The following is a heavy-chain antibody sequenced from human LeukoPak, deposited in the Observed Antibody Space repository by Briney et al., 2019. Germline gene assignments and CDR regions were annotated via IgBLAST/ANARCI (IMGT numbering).Heavy chain of an antibody. Sequence: PSLTLSLTCTVSGGSISSGGYYWSWIRQHPGKGLEWVGYIYYSGSTYYNPSLKSRVTISVDTSKNQFSLKLSSVTAADTAVYYCARVSYDFNYFDYWGRGTLVTVSS. CDR1: GGSISSGGYY. CDR3: ARVSYDFNYFDY. J-gene: IGHJ4*02. D-gene: IGHD3-3*01. CDR2: IYYSGST. V-gene: IGHV4-31*03.